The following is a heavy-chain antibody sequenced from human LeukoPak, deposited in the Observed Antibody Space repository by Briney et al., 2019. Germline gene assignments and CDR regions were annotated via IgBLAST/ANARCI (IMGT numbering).Heavy chain of an antibody. J-gene: IGHJ6*02. Sequence: PSETLSLTCAVYGGSFSGYYWSWIRQPPGKGLEWIGEINHSGSTNYNPSLKSRVTISEDTSKNQFSLELSSVTAADTAVYYCARETPYYYGMDVWGQGTTVAVSS. CDR1: GGSFSGYY. D-gene: IGHD2-15*01. CDR3: ARETPYYYGMDV. CDR2: INHSGST. V-gene: IGHV4-34*01.